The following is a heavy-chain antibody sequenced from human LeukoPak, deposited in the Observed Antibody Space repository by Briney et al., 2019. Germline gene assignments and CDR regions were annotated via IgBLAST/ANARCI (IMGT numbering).Heavy chain of an antibody. J-gene: IGHJ4*02. CDR1: GGSISSGSYY. CDR3: ARLQSGWFYFDY. D-gene: IGHD6-19*01. Sequence: SQTLSLTCTVSGGSISSGSYYWSWIRQPAGKGLEWIGRIYTSGSTNYNPSLKSRVTISVDTSKNQFSLKLSSVTAADTAVYYSARLQSGWFYFDYWGQGTLVTVSS. CDR2: IYTSGST. V-gene: IGHV4-61*02.